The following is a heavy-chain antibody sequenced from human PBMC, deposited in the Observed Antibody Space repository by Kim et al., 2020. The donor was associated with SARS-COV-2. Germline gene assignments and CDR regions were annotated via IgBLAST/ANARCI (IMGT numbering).Heavy chain of an antibody. D-gene: IGHD6-13*01. Sequence: ASVKGRFTPSRDNSKNTLYLQVNSLRAEDTAVYYCARDRSSSWSTFDYWGQGTLVTVSS. CDR3: ARDRSSSWSTFDY. V-gene: IGHV3-30*07. J-gene: IGHJ4*02.